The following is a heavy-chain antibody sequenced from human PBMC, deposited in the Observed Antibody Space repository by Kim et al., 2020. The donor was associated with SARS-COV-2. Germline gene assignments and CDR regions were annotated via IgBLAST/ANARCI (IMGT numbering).Heavy chain of an antibody. J-gene: IGHJ2*01. CDR2: IYYSGST. CDR1: GGSVSSGSYY. D-gene: IGHD2-15*01. CDR3: ARVGSRKYCSGGSCYGYWYFDL. V-gene: IGHV4-61*01. Sequence: SETLSLTCTVSGGSVSSGSYYWSWIRQPPGKGLEWIGYIYYSGSTNYNSSLKSRVTISVDTSKNQFSLTLSSVTAADTAVYYCARVGSRKYCSGGSCYGYWYFDLWGRGTLVTVSS.